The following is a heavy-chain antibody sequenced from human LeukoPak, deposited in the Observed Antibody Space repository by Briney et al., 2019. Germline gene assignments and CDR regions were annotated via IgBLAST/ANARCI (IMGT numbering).Heavy chain of an antibody. D-gene: IGHD3-22*01. CDR3: ASSLWDDSSGYFDH. J-gene: IGHJ4*02. Sequence: SETLSLTCTVSGGSISSYYWSWIRQPAGKGLEWIGRLYNSGTANYNPSLKSRVTMSVDTPKNRFSLELRSVTAADTAVYYCASSLWDDSSGYFDHWGQGALVTVSS. CDR1: GGSISSYY. V-gene: IGHV4-4*07. CDR2: LYNSGTA.